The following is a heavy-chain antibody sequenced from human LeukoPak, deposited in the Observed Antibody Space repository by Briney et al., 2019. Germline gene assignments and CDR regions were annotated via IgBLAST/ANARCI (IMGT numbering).Heavy chain of an antibody. Sequence: PGGSLRLSCAASGFTFSDYYMSWIRQAPGKGLEWVSYISSGGSTIYYADSVKGRFTISRDNAKNSLYLQLNSLRAEDTAVYYCARVHSYNSGFYYYYYMDVWGKGTTVTVSS. D-gene: IGHD5-18*01. J-gene: IGHJ6*03. CDR1: GFTFSDYY. CDR2: ISSGGSTI. V-gene: IGHV3-11*04. CDR3: ARVHSYNSGFYYYYYMDV.